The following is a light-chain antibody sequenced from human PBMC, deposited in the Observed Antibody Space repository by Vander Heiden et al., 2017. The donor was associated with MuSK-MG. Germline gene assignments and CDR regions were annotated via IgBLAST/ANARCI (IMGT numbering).Light chain of an antibody. Sequence: QSALTQPPSASGSPGQSVTISCTGSSSDVGDYKYVAWYQQHTGKAPMLMIYEDNKRPSGVPDRFSGSKSDSTASLTVSGLQADDEADYYCSSSVGSNDLLFGGGTRLTVL. CDR3: SSSVGSNDLL. CDR1: SSDVGDYKY. J-gene: IGLJ2*01. CDR2: EDN. V-gene: IGLV2-8*01.